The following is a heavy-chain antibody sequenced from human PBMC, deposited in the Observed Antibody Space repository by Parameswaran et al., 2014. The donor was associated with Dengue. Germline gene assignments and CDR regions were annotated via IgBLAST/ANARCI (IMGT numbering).Heavy chain of an antibody. CDR2: IVVGSGNT. CDR3: AARGSGSYFAFDI. J-gene: IGHJ3*02. V-gene: IGHV1-58*01. D-gene: IGHD1-26*01. Sequence: WVRQAPGQRLEWIGWIVVGSGNTNYAQKFQERVTITRDMSTSTAYMELSSLRSEDTAVYYCAARGSGSYFAFDIWAKDNGHRLL.